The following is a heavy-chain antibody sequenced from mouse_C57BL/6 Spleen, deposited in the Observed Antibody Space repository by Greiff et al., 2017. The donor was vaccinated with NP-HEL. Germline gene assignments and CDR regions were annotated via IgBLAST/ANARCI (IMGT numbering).Heavy chain of an antibody. CDR3: ARKRDYGSPSYAMDY. J-gene: IGHJ4*01. Sequence: QVQLQQSGPELVKPGASVKLSCKASGYTFTSYDINWVKQRPGQGLEWIGWIYPRDGSTKYNEKFKGKATLTVDTSSSTAYMELHSLTSEDSAVYFCARKRDYGSPSYAMDYWGQGTSVTVSS. CDR1: GYTFTSYD. CDR2: IYPRDGST. D-gene: IGHD1-1*01. V-gene: IGHV1-85*01.